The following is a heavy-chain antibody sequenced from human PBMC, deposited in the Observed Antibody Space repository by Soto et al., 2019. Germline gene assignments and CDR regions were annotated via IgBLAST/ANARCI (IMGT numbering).Heavy chain of an antibody. J-gene: IGHJ6*02. CDR1: GGTFSSYA. CDR3: ARDSDSSGYYLKSYYGMDV. CDR2: IIPIFGTA. D-gene: IGHD3-22*01. Sequence: SVKVSCKASGGTFSSYAISWVRQAPGQGLEWMGGIIPIFGTANYAQKFQGRVTITADESTSTAYMGLSSLRSEDTAVYYCARDSDSSGYYLKSYYGMDVWGQGTTVTVSS. V-gene: IGHV1-69*13.